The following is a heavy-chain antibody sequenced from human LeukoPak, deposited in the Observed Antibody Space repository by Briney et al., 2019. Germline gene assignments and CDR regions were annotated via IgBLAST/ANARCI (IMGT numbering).Heavy chain of an antibody. V-gene: IGHV7-4-1*02. CDR2: INTNTGNP. Sequence: ASVKVSCKAFGYTFTGYWMHWVRQAPGQGLEWMGWINTNTGNPSYAQGFFTGRYVFSLDTSASTAYLQINGLKADDTAVYYCGRDPKLGIRGYTYGYIDHWGQGTLLTVAS. CDR3: GRDPKLGIRGYTYGYIDH. J-gene: IGHJ4*02. D-gene: IGHD5-18*01. CDR1: GYTFTGYW.